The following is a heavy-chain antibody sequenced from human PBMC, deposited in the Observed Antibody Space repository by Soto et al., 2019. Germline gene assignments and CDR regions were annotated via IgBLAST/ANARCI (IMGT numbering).Heavy chain of an antibody. CDR3: ARSGDNYNRLDY. V-gene: IGHV3-11*06. J-gene: IGHJ4*02. D-gene: IGHD1-1*01. Sequence: GGSLRLSCEGSGFTFSDYYISWIRQAPGEGLEWISYSSNSGTFSRYADSVKGRFSISRDNTKNLLYLQMNSLRAEDTAVYYCARSGDNYNRLDYWGQGTPVTVSS. CDR2: SSNSGTFS. CDR1: GFTFSDYY.